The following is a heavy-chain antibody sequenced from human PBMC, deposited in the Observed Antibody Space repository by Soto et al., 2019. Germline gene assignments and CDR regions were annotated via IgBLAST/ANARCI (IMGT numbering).Heavy chain of an antibody. D-gene: IGHD6-13*01. CDR1: GDRDCRNRVT. CDR2: TYYRSKWYN. Sequence: PTHTLPRSYASSGDRDCRNRVTWNWKKKSPSRGLEWLGRTYYRSKWYNDYAVSVKSRITINPDTSKNQFSLQLNSVTPEDTAVFYCVRGVYRSRADHFGIDVWGQGTTVTVYS. CDR3: VRGVYRSRADHFGIDV. V-gene: IGHV6-1*01. J-gene: IGHJ6*01.